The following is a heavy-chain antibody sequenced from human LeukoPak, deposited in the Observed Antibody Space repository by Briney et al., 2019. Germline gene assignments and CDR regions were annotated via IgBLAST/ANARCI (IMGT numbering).Heavy chain of an antibody. J-gene: IGHJ6*02. V-gene: IGHV1-69*04. CDR2: IIPILGIA. Sequence: GASVKVSCKASGGTFSSYAISWVRQAPGQGLEWMGRIIPILGIANYAQKFQGRVTITADKSTSTAYMELSSLRSEDTAVYYCARGRSGSGWYFYYYGMDVWGQGTTVTVSS. CDR3: ARGRSGSGWYFYYYGMDV. D-gene: IGHD6-19*01. CDR1: GGTFSSYA.